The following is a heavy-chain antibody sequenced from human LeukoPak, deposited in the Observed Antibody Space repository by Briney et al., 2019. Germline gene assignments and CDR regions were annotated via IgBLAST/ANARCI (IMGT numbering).Heavy chain of an antibody. CDR3: ARGPSSGAFGI. CDR1: GYIFTDYY. J-gene: IGHJ3*02. Sequence: GASVKVSCKASGYIFTDYYIHWLRQAPGQSFEWMGRIDPDSGGTRSAHKFQGRVTVTRDTSISTVYMELRWLMSDDAAVYYCARGPSSGAFGIWGQGTMVTVSS. D-gene: IGHD6-6*01. V-gene: IGHV1-2*06. CDR2: IDPDSGGT.